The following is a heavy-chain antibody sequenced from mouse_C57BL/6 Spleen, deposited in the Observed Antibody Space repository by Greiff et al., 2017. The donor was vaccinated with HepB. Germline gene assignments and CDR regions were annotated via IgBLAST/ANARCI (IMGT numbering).Heavy chain of an antibody. Sequence: VQLQQSGPGLVQPSQSLSITCTVSGFSLTSYGVHWVRQSPGKGLEWLGVIWSGGSTDYNAAFISRLSISKDNSKSQVFFKMTSLQADDTAIYYCARNKGVYYYVSSGYFDVWGTGTTVTVAS. CDR1: GFSLTSYG. CDR2: IWSGGST. D-gene: IGHD1-1*01. V-gene: IGHV2-2*01. CDR3: ARNKGVYYYVSSGYFDV. J-gene: IGHJ1*03.